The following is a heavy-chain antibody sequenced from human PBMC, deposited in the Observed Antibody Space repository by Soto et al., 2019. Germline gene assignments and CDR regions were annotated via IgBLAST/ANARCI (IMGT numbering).Heavy chain of an antibody. D-gene: IGHD3-10*01. CDR3: ARGLGGPGSYSDY. J-gene: IGHJ4*02. CDR1: GYTFTSYA. Sequence: QVQLVQSGAEVKKPGASVKVSCKASGYTFTSYAIHWVRQAPGQRLEWMGWINAGNGNTKYSQKFQGRVTITRDTSASTANKEMSSLRFEDMAVYYCARGLGGPGSYSDYWGQGTLVTVSS. CDR2: INAGNGNT. V-gene: IGHV1-3*01.